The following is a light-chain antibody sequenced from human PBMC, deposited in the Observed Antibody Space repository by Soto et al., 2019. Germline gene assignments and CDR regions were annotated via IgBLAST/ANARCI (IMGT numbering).Light chain of an antibody. J-gene: IGKJ3*01. CDR3: QHYGTSAL. V-gene: IGKV3-20*01. Sequence: EIVLTQSPGTLSLSPGERATLSCRASQSVSSSYLAWYQQKPGQAPRLLIYDTSDRATGIPDRFSASGSGTAFTLTISRLEPEDFAVDYCQHYGTSALFGPGTKVDIK. CDR2: DTS. CDR1: QSVSSSY.